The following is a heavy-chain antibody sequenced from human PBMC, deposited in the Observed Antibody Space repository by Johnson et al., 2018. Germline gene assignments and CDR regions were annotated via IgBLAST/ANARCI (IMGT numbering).Heavy chain of an antibody. V-gene: IGHV3-43*01. Sequence: VQLVQSGGVVVQPGGSLRLSCAASGFTFDDYTMHWVRQAPGKGLEWVSLISWDGGSTYYADSVKGRFTISRDNSKNSLYLQMKSVRTEDTSLFSCANGDGSFGAFDSWGQGIMVTVSS. CDR3: ANGDGSFGAFDS. CDR1: GFTFDDYT. J-gene: IGHJ3*02. CDR2: ISWDGGST. D-gene: IGHD2-15*01.